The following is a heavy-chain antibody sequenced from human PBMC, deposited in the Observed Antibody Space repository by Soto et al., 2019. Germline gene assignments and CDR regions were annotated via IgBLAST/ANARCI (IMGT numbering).Heavy chain of an antibody. CDR3: AKYGDYVGWFDP. D-gene: IGHD4-17*01. Sequence: SETLSLTCTVSGGSTSSYYWSWIRQPPGKGLEWIGYIYYSGSTNYNPSLKSRVTISVDTSKNQFSLKLSSVTAADTAVYYCAKYGDYVGWFDPWGQGTLVTVSS. CDR1: GGSTSSYY. J-gene: IGHJ5*02. CDR2: IYYSGST. V-gene: IGHV4-59*01.